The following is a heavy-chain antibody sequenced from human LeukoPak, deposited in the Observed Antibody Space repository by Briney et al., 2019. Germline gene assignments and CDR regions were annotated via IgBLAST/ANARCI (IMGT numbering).Heavy chain of an antibody. J-gene: IGHJ5*02. D-gene: IGHD2-21*01. CDR1: GYSFTDYY. CDR3: ARADRLHGGPYLIGP. V-gene: IGHV1-2*02. Sequence: ASVKVSCKTSGYSFTDYYMHWVRQAPGQGLEWMGWINPDSGGTSAAQKFQGKVTMTRDTSITTVYMEVSWLTSDDTAIYYCARADRLHGGPYLIGPWGQGTLVTVSS. CDR2: INPDSGGT.